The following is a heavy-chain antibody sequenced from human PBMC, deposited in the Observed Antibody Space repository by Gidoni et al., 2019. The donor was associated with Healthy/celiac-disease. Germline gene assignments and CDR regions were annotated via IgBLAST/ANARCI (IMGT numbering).Heavy chain of an antibody. CDR2: IYYSGST. Sequence: QVQLQESGPGLVKPSQTLSLTCTVSGGSISSGGYYWSWIRQHPGKGLEWIGYIYYSGSTYYNPSLKSRVTISVDTSKTQFSLKLSSVTAADTAVYYCAREYYYDSSGYYLNWYFDLWGRGTLVTVSS. D-gene: IGHD3-22*01. V-gene: IGHV4-31*03. J-gene: IGHJ2*01. CDR3: AREYYYDSSGYYLNWYFDL. CDR1: GGSISSGGYY.